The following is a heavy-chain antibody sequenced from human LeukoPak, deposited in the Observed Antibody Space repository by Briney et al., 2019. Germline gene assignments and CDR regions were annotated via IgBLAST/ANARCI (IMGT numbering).Heavy chain of an antibody. J-gene: IGHJ4*02. CDR2: INHSGST. D-gene: IGHD5-12*01. Sequence: DPSETLSLTCAVYGVSFSGYYWRWLRQPPGKGLEWIGEINHSGSTNYNPSLKSRVNISVDTSKNQFSLKLTSVTAADTAVYYCAREVATIYSFDYWGQGTLVTVSS. CDR1: GVSFSGYY. CDR3: AREVATIYSFDY. V-gene: IGHV4-34*01.